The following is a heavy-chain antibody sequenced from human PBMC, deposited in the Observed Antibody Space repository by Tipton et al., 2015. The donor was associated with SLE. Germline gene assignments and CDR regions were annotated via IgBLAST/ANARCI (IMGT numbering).Heavy chain of an antibody. J-gene: IGHJ5*02. Sequence: QLVQSGAEVKKPGASVKVSCKASGYTFTGYYMHWVRQAPGQGLEWMGWINPYSGGTNYAQKFQGRVTMTRDTSISTAYMELSRLRSDDTAVYYCARIFGAGTEWCDPWGQGTLVTVSS. D-gene: IGHD3-3*01. V-gene: IGHV1-2*02. CDR2: INPYSGGT. CDR3: ARIFGAGTEWCDP. CDR1: GYTFTGYY.